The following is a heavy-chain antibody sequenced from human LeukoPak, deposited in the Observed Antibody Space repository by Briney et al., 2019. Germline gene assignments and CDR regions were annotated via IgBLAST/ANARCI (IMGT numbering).Heavy chain of an antibody. CDR1: GFTFSSYG. D-gene: IGHD5-12*01. V-gene: IGHV3-30*03. J-gene: IGHJ4*02. Sequence: GGSLRLSCAASGFTFSSYGMHRVRQAPGKGLEWVAVISYDDGSYKNYADSVKGRFTISRDKSKNTLYLQMSSLRTEDTAVYYCARDNILATFSFDYWGQGTLVTVSS. CDR2: ISYDDGSYK. CDR3: ARDNILATFSFDY.